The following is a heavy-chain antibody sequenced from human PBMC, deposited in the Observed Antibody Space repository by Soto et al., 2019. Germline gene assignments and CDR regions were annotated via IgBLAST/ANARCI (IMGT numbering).Heavy chain of an antibody. CDR3: ARSSSSWGGDEYHYYGLDV. Sequence: QEQMVESGGGVVQPGKSLRVSCVVSGFAFRGYSFHWVRQAPGKGLQWVALISSDGGENFYAESLKGRFTISRDNAKNTIYLQMKNLRPEDTAVYYCARSSSSWGGDEYHYYGLDVWGQGTTVTVSS. D-gene: IGHD6-6*01. CDR2: ISSDGGEN. CDR1: GFAFRGYS. J-gene: IGHJ6*02. V-gene: IGHV3-30*01.